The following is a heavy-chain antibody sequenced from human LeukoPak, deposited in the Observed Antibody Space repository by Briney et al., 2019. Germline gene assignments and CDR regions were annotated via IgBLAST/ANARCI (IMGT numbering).Heavy chain of an antibody. CDR2: IYPGDSDT. V-gene: IGHV5-51*01. Sequence: GESLQISCQGSGYSFTSYWIGWVRQLPGKGLEWMGIIYPGDSDTRYSPSFQGQVTISADKSISTAYLQWSSLKASDTAMYYCARPGSGYSSGRAFDYWGQGTLVTVSS. J-gene: IGHJ4*02. CDR1: GYSFTSYW. D-gene: IGHD6-19*01. CDR3: ARPGSGYSSGRAFDY.